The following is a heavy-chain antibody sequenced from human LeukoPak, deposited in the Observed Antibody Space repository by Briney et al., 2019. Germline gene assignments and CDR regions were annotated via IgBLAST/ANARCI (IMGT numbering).Heavy chain of an antibody. CDR3: AKSPAGSSWPSIDY. J-gene: IGHJ4*02. V-gene: IGHV3-23*01. CDR1: GFTFSSYA. D-gene: IGHD6-13*01. CDR2: ISGSGGST. Sequence: PGGSLRLSCAASGFTFSSYAMSWVRQAPGKGLEWVSAISGSGGSTYYADSVKGRFTISRDNSKNTLYLQMNSLRVEDTAVYYCAKSPAGSSWPSIDYWGQGTLVAVSS.